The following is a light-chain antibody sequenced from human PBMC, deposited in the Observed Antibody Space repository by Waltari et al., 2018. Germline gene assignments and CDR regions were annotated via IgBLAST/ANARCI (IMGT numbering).Light chain of an antibody. V-gene: IGLV1-40*01. Sequence: QSVLTQPPSVSAAPGQRVTISCPGTSSKIGAGYDVHWYQQLPGRAPKLLIHGNAKRPSGVPDRFSGSKSGTSGSLAIAGLQADDETDYYCQSYDSSLSGHVFGTGTKVTVL. CDR3: QSYDSSLSGHV. J-gene: IGLJ1*01. CDR1: SSKIGAGYD. CDR2: GNA.